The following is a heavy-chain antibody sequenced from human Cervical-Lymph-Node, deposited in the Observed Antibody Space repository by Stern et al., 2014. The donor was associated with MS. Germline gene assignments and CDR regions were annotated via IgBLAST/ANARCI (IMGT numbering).Heavy chain of an antibody. V-gene: IGHV1-8*01. CDR2: MNPYSVNA. CDR3: ARGRELLSLDY. J-gene: IGHJ4*02. Sequence: VQLVQSGAEVKKPGASVKVSCKASGYTFTSYDINWARQGTGQGLEWMGWMNPYSVNAVYAQKFQGRVTMTRDTSTSTAYLELTILRSEDTAVFYCARGRELLSLDYWGQGTLVTVSS. CDR1: GYTFTSYD. D-gene: IGHD1-26*01.